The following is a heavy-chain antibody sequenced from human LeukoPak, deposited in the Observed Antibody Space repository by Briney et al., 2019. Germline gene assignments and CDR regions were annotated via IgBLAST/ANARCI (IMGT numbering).Heavy chain of an antibody. Sequence: SETLSLTCAVYGGSFSGYYWSWIRQPPGKGLEWIGEINHSGSTNYNPSLKSRVIISVDTSKNQFSLKLSSVTAADTAVYYCATGDGIVAPLDWGQGTLVTVSS. CDR3: ATGDGIVAPLD. J-gene: IGHJ4*02. V-gene: IGHV4-34*01. D-gene: IGHD5-12*01. CDR2: INHSGST. CDR1: GGSFSGYY.